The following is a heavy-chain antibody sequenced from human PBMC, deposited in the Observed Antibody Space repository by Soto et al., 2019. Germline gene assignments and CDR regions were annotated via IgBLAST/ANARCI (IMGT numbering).Heavy chain of an antibody. V-gene: IGHV3-21*01. Sequence: EVQVVESGGGLVKPGGSLRLSCNFSFSMYSMDWVRQAPGKGLEWVASISSGSAFIQYADSVKGRFTISRDNAKNSVSRQMDSLRVEDTAMYYCTRDQGGSYDSWFDPWGRGTLVTVSS. CDR3: TRDQGGSYDSWFDP. D-gene: IGHD1-26*01. J-gene: IGHJ5*02. CDR1: FSFSMYS. CDR2: ISSGSAFI.